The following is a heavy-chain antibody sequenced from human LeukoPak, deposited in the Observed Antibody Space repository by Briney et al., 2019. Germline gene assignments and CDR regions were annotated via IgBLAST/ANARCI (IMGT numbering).Heavy chain of an antibody. CDR2: ISGSGGST. Sequence: GGSLRLSCAASGFTFSSYAMSWVRQAPGKGLEWVSAISGSGGSTYYADSVKGRFTISRDNSKNTLYLQMNSLRAEDTAVYHCAKDQDGYSGYDLGYFDYWGQGTLVTVSS. V-gene: IGHV3-23*01. J-gene: IGHJ4*02. CDR3: AKDQDGYSGYDLGYFDY. CDR1: GFTFSSYA. D-gene: IGHD5-12*01.